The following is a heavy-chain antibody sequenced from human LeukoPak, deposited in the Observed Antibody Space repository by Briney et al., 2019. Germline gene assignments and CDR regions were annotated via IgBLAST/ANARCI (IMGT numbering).Heavy chain of an antibody. D-gene: IGHD4-17*01. J-gene: IGHJ6*03. CDR2: ISGSGGST. V-gene: IGHV3-23*01. CDR3: AKSRQGDYAPGYYYYYMDV. CDR1: GFTFSSYA. Sequence: QAGGSLRLSCAASGFTFSSYAMSWVRQAPGKGLEWVSAISGSGGSTYYADSVKGRFTISRGNSKNTLYLQMNSLRAEDTAVYYCAKSRQGDYAPGYYYYYMDVWGKGTTVTVSS.